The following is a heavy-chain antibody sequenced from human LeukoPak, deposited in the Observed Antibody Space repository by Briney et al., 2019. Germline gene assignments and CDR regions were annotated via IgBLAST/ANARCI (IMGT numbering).Heavy chain of an antibody. J-gene: IGHJ6*03. CDR2: ISSNSRTV. CDR3: ARDTSSSWYSYYYMDV. CDR1: GFTFSDYY. V-gene: IGHV3-11*04. Sequence: GGSLRLSCAASGFTFSDYYMSWIRQAPGKGLEWVSYISSNSRTVEYADSVKGRFTISRDNAKNSLYLQMNTLRAEDTAVYYCARDTSSSWYSYYYMDVWGKGTTVTVSS. D-gene: IGHD6-13*01.